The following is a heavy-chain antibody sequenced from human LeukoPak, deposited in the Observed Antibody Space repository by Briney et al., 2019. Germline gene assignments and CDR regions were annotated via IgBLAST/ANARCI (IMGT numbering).Heavy chain of an antibody. CDR3: ASPRIRDVFDI. J-gene: IGHJ3*02. Sequence: VASVKVSCKASGYTFIDYYMHWVRQAPGQGLEWMGWVNPKSGGTHYAQKFQGRVTMTRDTSISTAYMELSRLRSDDTAVYYCASPRIRDVFDIWGQGTMVTVSS. CDR1: GYTFIDYY. V-gene: IGHV1-2*02. D-gene: IGHD2-15*01. CDR2: VNPKSGGT.